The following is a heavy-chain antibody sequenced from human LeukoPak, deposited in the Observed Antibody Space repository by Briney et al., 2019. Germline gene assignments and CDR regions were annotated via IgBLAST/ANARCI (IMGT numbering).Heavy chain of an antibody. J-gene: IGHJ4*02. D-gene: IGHD1-1*01. Sequence: PGGSLRLSCAASGFTFSSYWMSWVRQAPGKGLEWVANIKQDGSEKYYVDSVKGRFTISRDNAKNSLYLQMNSLRAEDTAVYYCARDFPSTTASYYFDYWGQGTLVTVSS. CDR1: GFTFSSYW. CDR2: IKQDGSEK. CDR3: ARDFPSTTASYYFDY. V-gene: IGHV3-7*01.